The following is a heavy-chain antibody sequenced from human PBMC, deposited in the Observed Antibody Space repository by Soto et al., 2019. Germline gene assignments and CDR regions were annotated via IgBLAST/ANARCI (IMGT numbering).Heavy chain of an antibody. J-gene: IGHJ4*02. CDR3: ARDKYDRDIDHWFSEF. CDR1: GFAVSGYA. CDR2: VSESGLGT. V-gene: IGHV3-23*01. Sequence: EVQLSESGGGLVQPWGSLRLSCAASGFAVSGYAMNWARQAPGKGLEWVSAVSESGLGTYYADSVKGRFTISRDASTNTLYLQMNGLTVEDTAVYFCARDKYDRDIDHWFSEFWGPGTLVSVSS. D-gene: IGHD3-3*01.